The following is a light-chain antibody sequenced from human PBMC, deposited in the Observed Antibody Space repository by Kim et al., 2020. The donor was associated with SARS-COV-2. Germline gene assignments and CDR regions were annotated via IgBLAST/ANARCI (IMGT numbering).Light chain of an antibody. CDR1: SGSIASNY. CDR3: QSYDSNNHWV. CDR2: EDN. J-gene: IGLJ3*02. V-gene: IGLV6-57*03. Sequence: KTVTISCTRSSGSIASNYVQWYQQRPGSAPTTVIYEDNQRPSGVPDRFSGSIDSSSNSASLTISGLKTEDEADYYCQSYDSNNHWVFGGGTQLTVL.